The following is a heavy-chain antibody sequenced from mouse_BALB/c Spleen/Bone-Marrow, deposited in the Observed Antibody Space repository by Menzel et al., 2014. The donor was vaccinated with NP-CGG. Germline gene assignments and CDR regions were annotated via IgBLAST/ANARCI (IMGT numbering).Heavy chain of an antibody. CDR1: GYTFTEYT. Sequence: EVKVVESGPELVKPGASVKISCKTSGYTFTEYTMHWVKQSHGKSLEWIGGINPNNGGTSYNQKFKGKATLTVDKSSSTAYMELRILASEDSAVYYCLRQLGLSFDYWSQGTTLTVSS. D-gene: IGHD3-2*01. V-gene: IGHV1-26*01. J-gene: IGHJ2*01. CDR2: INPNNGGT. CDR3: LRQLGLSFDY.